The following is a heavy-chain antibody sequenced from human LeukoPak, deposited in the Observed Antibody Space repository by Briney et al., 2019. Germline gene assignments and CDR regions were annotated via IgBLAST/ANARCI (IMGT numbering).Heavy chain of an antibody. CDR1: GFTFDDYA. V-gene: IGHV3-43D*04. CDR3: VQSTAWYRSSWYLIY. Sequence: GGSLRLSCTASGFTFDDYAMHWVRQAPGKGLEWVSLISWTGDSTYYADSVKGRFSISRDNSRDTLNLQMNSLRAEDTAIYYCVQSTAWYRSSWYLIYWGQGILVTVSS. J-gene: IGHJ4*02. D-gene: IGHD6-13*01. CDR2: ISWTGDST.